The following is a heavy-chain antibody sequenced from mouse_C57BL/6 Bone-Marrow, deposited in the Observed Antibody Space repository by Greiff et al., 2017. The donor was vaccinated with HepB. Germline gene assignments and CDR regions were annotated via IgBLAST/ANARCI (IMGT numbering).Heavy chain of an antibody. D-gene: IGHD1-1*01. Sequence: VQLQQSGAELVRPGTSVKMSCKASGYTFTNYWIGWAKQRPGHGLEWIGDIYPGGGYTNYNEKFKGKATLTADKSSSTAYMQFSSLTSEDSAIYYCARWGTVVADAMDYWGQGTSVTVSS. V-gene: IGHV1-63*01. J-gene: IGHJ4*01. CDR1: GYTFTNYW. CDR3: ARWGTVVADAMDY. CDR2: IYPGGGYT.